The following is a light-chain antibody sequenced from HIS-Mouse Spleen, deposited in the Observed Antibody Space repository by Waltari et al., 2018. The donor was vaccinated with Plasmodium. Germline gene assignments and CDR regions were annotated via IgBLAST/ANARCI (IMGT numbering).Light chain of an antibody. CDR3: QQYDNLPPYT. Sequence: DIQMTQSPSSLSASVGHRITIPCQASKDISNYLNWYQQKPEKAPKLLIYDASNLETGVPSRLSGSGSRTDFTCTISSLQPEDIATYYCQQYDNLPPYTFGQGTKLEIK. CDR2: DAS. V-gene: IGKV1-33*01. J-gene: IGKJ2*01. CDR1: KDISNY.